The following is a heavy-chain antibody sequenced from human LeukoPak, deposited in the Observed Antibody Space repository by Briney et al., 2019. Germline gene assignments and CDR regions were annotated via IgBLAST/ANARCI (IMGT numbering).Heavy chain of an antibody. Sequence: SETLSLTCTVSGGSINNSYWTWIRQPPGKGLEWIGHIYYSGSTNYSPSLKSRVTISVDTSKNQFSLKLSSVTAADTAVYYCARLSSLANIAARGRTWLDPWGQGTLVTVSS. V-gene: IGHV4-59*01. D-gene: IGHD6-6*01. J-gene: IGHJ5*02. CDR1: GGSINNSY. CDR3: ARLSSLANIAARGRTWLDP. CDR2: IYYSGST.